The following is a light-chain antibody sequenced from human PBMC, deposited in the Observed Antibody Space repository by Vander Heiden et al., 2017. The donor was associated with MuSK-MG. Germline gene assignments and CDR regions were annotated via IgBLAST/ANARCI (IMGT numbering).Light chain of an antibody. J-gene: IGKJ2*01. CDR3: QQYGTTPYT. V-gene: IGKV3-20*01. Sequence: HPPGPLSLSPGERATLSCRASERVGSNYLAWYHQQPGQAPRLLIYGASTRAAGIPDRFSVSGCGADFTLTINRLEPEDVAVTYCQQYGTTPYTFGQGTKLEIK. CDR2: GAS. CDR1: ERVGSNY.